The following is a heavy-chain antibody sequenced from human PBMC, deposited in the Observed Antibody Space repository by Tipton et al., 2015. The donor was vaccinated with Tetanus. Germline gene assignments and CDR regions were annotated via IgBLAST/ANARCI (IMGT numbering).Heavy chain of an antibody. CDR2: IYYSGST. CDR1: GGSISSSSYY. CDR3: ASTIESAAANWYFDL. V-gene: IGHV4-39*01. D-gene: IGHD2-2*01. Sequence: TLSLTCIVSGGSISSSSYYWGWIRQPPGKGLEWIGSIYYSGSTYYNPSLKSRVTISVDTSKNQFSLKLSSVTAADTAVYYCASTIESAAANWYFDLWGRGTLVTVSS. J-gene: IGHJ2*01.